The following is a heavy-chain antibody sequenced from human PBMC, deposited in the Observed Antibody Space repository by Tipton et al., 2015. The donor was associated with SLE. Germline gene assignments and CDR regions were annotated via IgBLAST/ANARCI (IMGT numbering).Heavy chain of an antibody. V-gene: IGHV3-15*01. CDR2: IKSKTDGGTT. J-gene: IGHJ4*02. CDR3: TTPGALDY. D-gene: IGHD7-27*01. Sequence: WIRQPPGKGLEWIGRIKSKTDGGTTDYAAPVKGRFTISRDDSKNTLYLQMNSLKTEDTAVYYCTTPGALDYWGQGTLVTVSS.